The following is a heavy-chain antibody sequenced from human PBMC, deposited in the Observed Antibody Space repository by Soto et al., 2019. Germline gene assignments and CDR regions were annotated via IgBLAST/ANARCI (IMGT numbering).Heavy chain of an antibody. V-gene: IGHV3-23*01. CDR1: GFAFAGYA. CDR2: ISGSGGST. D-gene: IGHD3-9*01. J-gene: IGHJ6*02. CDR3: AKNVWGITIFGGMDV. Sequence: GGSLILSCAALGFAFAGYAMRWVLQVPGKGLEWVSAISGSGGSTYYADSVKGRFTISRDNSKNTLYLQMNSLRAEDTAVYYCAKNVWGITIFGGMDVWGQGT.